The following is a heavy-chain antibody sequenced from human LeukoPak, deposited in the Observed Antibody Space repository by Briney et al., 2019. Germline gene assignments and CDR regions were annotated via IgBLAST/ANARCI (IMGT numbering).Heavy chain of an antibody. D-gene: IGHD4-23*01. Sequence: GGSLRLSCAASGFTVSSNYMNWVRQAPGKGLEWVSVIYSGGSTYYADSVKGRFTISRDNSKNTLYLQMNSLRAEDTAVYYCATLTTVVTYYYYYMDVWGKGTTVTISS. CDR3: ATLTTVVTYYYYYMDV. CDR1: GFTVSSNY. V-gene: IGHV3-66*01. J-gene: IGHJ6*03. CDR2: IYSGGST.